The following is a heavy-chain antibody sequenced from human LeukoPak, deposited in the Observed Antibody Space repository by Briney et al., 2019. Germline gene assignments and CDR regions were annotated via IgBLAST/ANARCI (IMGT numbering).Heavy chain of an antibody. CDR1: GFTFSSYG. J-gene: IGHJ4*02. CDR3: ARGADNYGYTFDY. CDR2: ISSSSSCI. V-gene: IGHV3-21*01. D-gene: IGHD5-18*01. Sequence: PGGSLRLSCAASGFTFSSYGMHWVRQAPGKGLEWVSSISSSSSCIYYADSVKGRFTISRDNAKNSLYLEMNSLRAEDTAIYYCARGADNYGYTFDYWGQGTLVTASS.